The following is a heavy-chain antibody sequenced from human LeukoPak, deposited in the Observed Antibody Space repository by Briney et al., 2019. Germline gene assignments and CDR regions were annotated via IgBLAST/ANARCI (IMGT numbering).Heavy chain of an antibody. D-gene: IGHD6-13*01. Sequence: SETLSLTCTVSGGSISSGSYYWSWIRQPAGKGLEWIGRIYTSGSTNYNPSLRSRVTISVDTSKNQFSLKLSSVTAADTAVYYCARGVAAAVYDAFDIWGQGTMVTVSS. CDR3: ARGVAAAVYDAFDI. CDR1: GGSISSGSYY. CDR2: IYTSGST. J-gene: IGHJ3*02. V-gene: IGHV4-61*02.